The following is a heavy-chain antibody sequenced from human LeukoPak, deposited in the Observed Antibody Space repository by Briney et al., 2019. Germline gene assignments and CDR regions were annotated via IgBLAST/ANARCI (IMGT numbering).Heavy chain of an antibody. CDR2: IYYSGST. CDR3: ARHGWYYDSNQYYYYGMDV. Sequence: SETLSLTCTVSGGSISSYYWSWIRQPPGKGLEWIGYIYYSGSTNYNPSLKSRVTISVDTSKNQFSLKLSSVTAADTAVYYCARHGWYYDSNQYYYYGMDVWGQGTTVTVSS. D-gene: IGHD3-22*01. V-gene: IGHV4-59*08. J-gene: IGHJ6*02. CDR1: GGSISSYY.